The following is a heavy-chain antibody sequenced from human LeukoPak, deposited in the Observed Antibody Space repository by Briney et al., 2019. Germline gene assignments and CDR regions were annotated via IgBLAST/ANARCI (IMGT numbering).Heavy chain of an antibody. CDR1: GGSISSSNW. CDR3: ARERVYYDSSEVYFDY. Sequence: SETLSLTCAVSGGSISSSNWWSWVRQPPGKGLEWIGYIYYSGSTNYNPSLKSRVTISVDTSKNQFSLKLSSVTAADTAVYYCARERVYYDSSEVYFDYWGQGTLVTVSS. J-gene: IGHJ4*02. V-gene: IGHV4-4*02. CDR2: IYYSGST. D-gene: IGHD3-22*01.